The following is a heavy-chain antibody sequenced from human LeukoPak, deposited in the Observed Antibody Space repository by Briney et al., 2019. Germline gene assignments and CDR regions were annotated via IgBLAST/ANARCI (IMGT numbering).Heavy chain of an antibody. CDR3: ARNSKLTPDYYYYYMDV. V-gene: IGHV1-18*01. D-gene: IGHD2-15*01. CDR2: ISGYNGNT. Sequence: ASVKVSCKASGYTFTSYDISWVRQAPGQGLEWMGWISGYNGNTNYAQKVQGRVTMTADTSTSTAYMELRCLRSDDTAVYYCARNSKLTPDYYYYYMDVWGKGTTVTVSS. J-gene: IGHJ6*03. CDR1: GYTFTSYD.